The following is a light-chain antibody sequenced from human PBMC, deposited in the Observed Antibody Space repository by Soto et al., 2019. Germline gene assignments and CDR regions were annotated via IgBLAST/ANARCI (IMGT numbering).Light chain of an antibody. CDR2: GNS. J-gene: IGLJ1*01. Sequence: QSALTQPPSVSGAPGQRVTISCTGSSSNIGAGYDVHWYQQLPGTAPKLLIYGNSNRPSGVPDRFSGSKSGTSASLAITGLQAEDEDDYYCQSYDSSLSGSSVFGTGTKLTVL. CDR1: SSNIGAGYD. V-gene: IGLV1-40*01. CDR3: QSYDSSLSGSSV.